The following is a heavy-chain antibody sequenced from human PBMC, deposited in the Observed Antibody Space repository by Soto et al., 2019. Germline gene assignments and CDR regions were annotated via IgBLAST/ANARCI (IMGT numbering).Heavy chain of an antibody. Sequence: EVQVVESGGGLVKPGGSLRLSCNFSFSMYSMDWVRQAPGKGLEWVASISSGSDFIKYADSVKGRFTISRDNTKNSVSLEMGSLRGEDTGMYYCTREPGGSYDSWFDPWGRGTLVTVSS. J-gene: IGHJ5*02. CDR1: FSMYS. CDR2: ISSGSDFI. V-gene: IGHV3-21*02. CDR3: TREPGGSYDSWFDP. D-gene: IGHD1-26*01.